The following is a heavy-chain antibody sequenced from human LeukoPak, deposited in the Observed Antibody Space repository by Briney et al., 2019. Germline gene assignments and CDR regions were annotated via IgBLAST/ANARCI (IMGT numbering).Heavy chain of an antibody. CDR3: AREVFGMDYYYYMDV. J-gene: IGHJ6*03. Sequence: SGTLSLTCAVSGVSISSNLWWTWVRQPPGKGLEWIAEIHHSGSINYNPSLKSRVTTSLDRSKNQFSLQLSSVTAADTAVYYCAREVFGMDYYYYMDVWGKGTTVTVSS. V-gene: IGHV4-4*02. D-gene: IGHD3-3*01. CDR2: IHHSGSI. CDR1: GVSISSNLW.